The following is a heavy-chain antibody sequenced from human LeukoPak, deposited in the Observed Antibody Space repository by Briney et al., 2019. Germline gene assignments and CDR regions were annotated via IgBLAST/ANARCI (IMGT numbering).Heavy chain of an antibody. D-gene: IGHD3-16*02. Sequence: GGSLRLSCAASGFTFDDYAMHWVRHAPGKGLEWVSGISWNSGSIGYADSVKGRFTISRDNSKNTLYLQMNSLRAEDTAVYYCAKWGFGGVIVRTLYYFDYWGQGTLVTVSS. CDR3: AKWGFGGVIVRTLYYFDY. CDR1: GFTFDDYA. CDR2: ISWNSGSI. V-gene: IGHV3-9*01. J-gene: IGHJ4*02.